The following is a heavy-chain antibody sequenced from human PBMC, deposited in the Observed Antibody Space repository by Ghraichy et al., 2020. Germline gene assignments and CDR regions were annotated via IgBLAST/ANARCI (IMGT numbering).Heavy chain of an antibody. Sequence: GGSLRLSCAASGFTFSSYWMSWVRQAPGKGLEWVANIKQDGSEKYYVDSVKGRFTISRDNAKNSLYLQMNSLRAEDTAVYYCARETDIVVVTAIPDAFDIWGQGTMVTVSS. V-gene: IGHV3-7*03. CDR2: IKQDGSEK. D-gene: IGHD2-21*02. CDR3: ARETDIVVVTAIPDAFDI. J-gene: IGHJ3*02. CDR1: GFTFSSYW.